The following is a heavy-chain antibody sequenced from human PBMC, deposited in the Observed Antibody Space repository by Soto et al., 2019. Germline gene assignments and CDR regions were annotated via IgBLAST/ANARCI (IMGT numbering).Heavy chain of an antibody. CDR2: INPNSGGT. CDR3: GTLDAGYCSSTSCMGAFDY. Sequence: ASVKVSCKASGYTFTGYYMRWVRQAPGQGLEWMGWINPNSGGTNYAQKFQGRVTMTRDTSISTAYMELSRLRSDDTAVYYCGTLDAGYCSSTSCMGAFDYWGQGTLVTVSS. D-gene: IGHD2-2*03. CDR1: GYTFTGYY. J-gene: IGHJ4*02. V-gene: IGHV1-2*02.